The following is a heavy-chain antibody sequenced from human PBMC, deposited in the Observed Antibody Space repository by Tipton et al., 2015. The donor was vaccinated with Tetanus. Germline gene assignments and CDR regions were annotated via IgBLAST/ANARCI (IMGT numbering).Heavy chain of an antibody. V-gene: IGHV1-2*02. CDR2: IDPNSGAT. J-gene: IGHJ6*02. CDR1: GYTFTGYY. D-gene: IGHD3-22*01. CDR3: ARDRGDYIYYGMDV. Sequence: QLVQSGAEMKKPGASVKVSCKASGYTFTGYYIYWVRQAPGQGLEWMGWIDPNSGATVYTQKFQGRVTMTRATSISTAYMELRSLRSDDTAVYYCARDRGDYIYYGMDVWGPGTTVTVS.